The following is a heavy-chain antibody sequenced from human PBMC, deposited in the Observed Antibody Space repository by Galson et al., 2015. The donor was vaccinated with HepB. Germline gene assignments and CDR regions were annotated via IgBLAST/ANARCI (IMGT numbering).Heavy chain of an antibody. CDR2: VSYDGSSK. D-gene: IGHD2-2*01. CDR3: ARDGMPIRPEIVGVPDVAAAFDY. Sequence: SLRLSCAASEFTFSDYAMHWVRQAPGKGLEWVALVSYDGSSKYYADSVKGRFTISRDNSKNTLFLQMNSLRGEDTAVYYCARDGMPIRPEIVGVPDVAAAFDYWGQGTLVTVSS. CDR1: EFTFSDYA. V-gene: IGHV3-30-3*01. J-gene: IGHJ4*02.